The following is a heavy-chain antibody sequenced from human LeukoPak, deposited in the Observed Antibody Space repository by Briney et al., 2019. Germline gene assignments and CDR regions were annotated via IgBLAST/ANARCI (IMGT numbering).Heavy chain of an antibody. CDR2: INAGNGNT. J-gene: IGHJ6*03. CDR3: AREGRGRSGYDFGYYYYYMDV. CDR1: GYTFTSYG. Sequence: GASVKVSCKASGYTFTSYGISWVRQAPGQRLERMGWINAGNGNTKYSQEFQGRVTITRDTSASTAYMELSSLRSEDMAVYYCAREGRGRSGYDFGYYYYYMDVWGKGTTVTVSS. V-gene: IGHV1-3*03. D-gene: IGHD5-12*01.